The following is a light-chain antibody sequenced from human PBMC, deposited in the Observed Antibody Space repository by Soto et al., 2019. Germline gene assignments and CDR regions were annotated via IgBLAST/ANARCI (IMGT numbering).Light chain of an antibody. CDR3: QQYGSSPPYT. J-gene: IGKJ2*01. V-gene: IGKV3-20*01. Sequence: EVVLTQSPGTLSLSPGERASLSCRASQSVSNNYLAWYQQKPGQSPKLLIFVSSDRATGIPDRFSGSGSGTDFTLTISRLEPEDLAGYYCQQYGSSPPYTFGQGTKLEIK. CDR2: VSS. CDR1: QSVSNNY.